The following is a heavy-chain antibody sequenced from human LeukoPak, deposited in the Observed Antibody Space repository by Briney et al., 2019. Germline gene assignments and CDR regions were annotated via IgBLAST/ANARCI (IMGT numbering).Heavy chain of an antibody. CDR1: GFTFNMYW. V-gene: IGHV3-7*01. CDR2: INKDGSDK. Sequence: GGSLRLSCAASGFTFNMYWMTWVRQAPGKGLEWVAYINKDGSDKYYVDSVKGRFTVSRDNAKNSLYLQMNSLRAEDTAVYYCERYAGYGGNSDYWGQGTLVTVSS. J-gene: IGHJ4*02. CDR3: ERYAGYGGNSDY. D-gene: IGHD4-23*01.